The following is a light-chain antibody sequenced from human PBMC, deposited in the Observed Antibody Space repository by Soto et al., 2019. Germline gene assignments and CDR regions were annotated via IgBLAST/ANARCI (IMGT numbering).Light chain of an antibody. CDR1: QSVDDW. Sequence: DIQLTQSPSTLSASVGDRVTITCRAGQSVDDWLAWYQQKPGKAPNLLISRTSILKSGVPSRFSGSGSGTEFTLTISCLQAYEFATYYCQQDTHYSRTFVQGTKVEI. CDR3: QQDTHYSRT. J-gene: IGKJ1*01. CDR2: RTS. V-gene: IGKV1-5*03.